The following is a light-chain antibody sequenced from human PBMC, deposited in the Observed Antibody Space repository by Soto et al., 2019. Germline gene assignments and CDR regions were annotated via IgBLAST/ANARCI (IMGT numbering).Light chain of an antibody. Sequence: IAMTQSPLSLPVTPGEPASISCSSIQSLLHSNGYNYLDWYLQKAGQSPQLLIYLGSNRASGVPDRFSGSGSGTDFTLKISRVEAEDVGVYYCMQALQAPLTFGQGTKVDI. CDR2: LGS. J-gene: IGKJ1*01. V-gene: IGKV2-28*01. CDR3: MQALQAPLT. CDR1: QSLLHSNGYNY.